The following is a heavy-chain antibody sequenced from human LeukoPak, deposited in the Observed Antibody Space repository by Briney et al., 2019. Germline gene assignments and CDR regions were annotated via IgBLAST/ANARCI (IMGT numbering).Heavy chain of an antibody. D-gene: IGHD3-22*01. Sequence: SETLSLTCTVSGGSISSYYWSWIRQPAGKGLEWIGRIYTSGSTNYNPYLKSRVTMSVDTSKNQFSLKLSSVTAADTAVYYCARDPGYDSSGYYYVGFDYWGQGTLVTVSS. CDR1: GGSISSYY. V-gene: IGHV4-4*07. CDR2: IYTSGST. CDR3: ARDPGYDSSGYYYVGFDY. J-gene: IGHJ4*02.